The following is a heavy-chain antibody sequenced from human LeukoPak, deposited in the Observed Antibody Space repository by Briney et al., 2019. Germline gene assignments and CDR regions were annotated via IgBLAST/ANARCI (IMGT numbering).Heavy chain of an antibody. D-gene: IGHD2-2*01. Sequence: SETLSLTCAVYGGSFSGYYWSWIRQPPGKGLEWIGEINHSGSTNYNPSLKSRVTISVDTSKNQFSLKLSSVTAADTAVNYCARGRRLNIVVDFDPWGQGTLVTVSS. CDR2: INHSGST. CDR3: ARGRRLNIVVDFDP. V-gene: IGHV4-34*01. J-gene: IGHJ5*02. CDR1: GGSFSGYY.